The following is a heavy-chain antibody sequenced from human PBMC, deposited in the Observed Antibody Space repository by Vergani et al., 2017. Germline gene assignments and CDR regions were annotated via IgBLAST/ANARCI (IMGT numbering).Heavy chain of an antibody. J-gene: IGHJ6*02. CDR1: GFSFRNAW. V-gene: IGHV3-15*07. D-gene: IGHD2-21*01. CDR3: TTDPRYCGDGSYYWLRDRHYYGMDV. CDR2: IKSTFDRGTS. Sequence: EVQLLESGGGIVKPGGSLRLSCVASGFSFRNAWMNWVRRTPGKGLEWVGRIKSTFDRGTSDYAAAVKGRFTISRYDSKNTLFLQMNGLKTEDIGVYYCTTDPRYCGDGSYYWLRDRHYYGMDVWGQGTTVTVSS.